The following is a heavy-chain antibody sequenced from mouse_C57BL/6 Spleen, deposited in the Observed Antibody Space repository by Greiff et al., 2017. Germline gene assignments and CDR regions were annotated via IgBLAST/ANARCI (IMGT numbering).Heavy chain of an antibody. J-gene: IGHJ2*01. V-gene: IGHV1-61*01. CDR1: GYTFTSYW. D-gene: IGHD1-1*01. CDR3: ARDGSRENYFDY. Sequence: QVQLQQPGAELVRPGSSVKLSCKASGYTFTSYWMDWVKQRPGQGLEWIGNIYPSDSETHYNQKFKDKATLTVDKSSSTAYMQLSSLTSEDSAVYYCARDGSRENYFDYWGQGTTLTVSS. CDR2: IYPSDSET.